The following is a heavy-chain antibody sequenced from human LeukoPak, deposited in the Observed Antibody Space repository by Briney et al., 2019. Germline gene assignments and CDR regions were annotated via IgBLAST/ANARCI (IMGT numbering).Heavy chain of an antibody. D-gene: IGHD3-10*01. Sequence: ASVKVSCKASGYTFTSYDINWVRQATGQGLEWMGWMNPNSGNTGYAQKFQGRVTMTRDTSISTAYMELSRLRSDDTAVYYCARGPRYGSGSYRFDPWGQGTLVTVSS. CDR2: MNPNSGNT. J-gene: IGHJ5*02. V-gene: IGHV1-8*02. CDR3: ARGPRYGSGSYRFDP. CDR1: GYTFTSYD.